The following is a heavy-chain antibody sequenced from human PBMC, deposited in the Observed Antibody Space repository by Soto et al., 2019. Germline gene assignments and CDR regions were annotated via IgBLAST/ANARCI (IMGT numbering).Heavy chain of an antibody. J-gene: IGHJ5*02. Sequence: GGSLRLSCAASGFTFSSYAMNWVRQAPGKGLEWVSVISSGSGGSTYYADSVKGRFTISRENSKNSLYLQMNSLRSEDTAVYYCAKGTYSNGFDPWGQGTLVTVSS. CDR1: GFTFSSYA. CDR2: ISSGSGGST. D-gene: IGHD4-4*01. V-gene: IGHV3-23*01. CDR3: AKGTYSNGFDP.